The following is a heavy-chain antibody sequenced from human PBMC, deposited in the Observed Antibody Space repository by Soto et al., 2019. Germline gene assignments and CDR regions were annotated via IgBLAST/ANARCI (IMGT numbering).Heavy chain of an antibody. CDR3: ARLKNPVVVVAATSGYYYYMDV. Sequence: SETLSLTCTVSGGSISSSSYYWGWIRQPPGKGLEWIGSIYYSGSTYCNPSLKSRVTISVDTSKNQFSLKLSSVTAADTAVYYCARLKNPVVVVAATSGYYYYMDVWGKGTTVTVSS. J-gene: IGHJ6*03. CDR2: IYYSGST. D-gene: IGHD2-15*01. V-gene: IGHV4-39*01. CDR1: GGSISSSSYY.